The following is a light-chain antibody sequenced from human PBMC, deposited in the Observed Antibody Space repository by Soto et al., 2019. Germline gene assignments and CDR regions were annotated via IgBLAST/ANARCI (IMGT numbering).Light chain of an antibody. CDR3: QQIYSTPTYT. J-gene: IGKJ2*01. Sequence: DIQMTQSPSSLSASVGDRVTITCRASQSISSYLNWYQQKPGKAPKLLIYAACSLQRGVPSRFSGSRSGTDFTLTISRLQPEDFATYYCQQIYSTPTYTFGQGTKLEIK. CDR1: QSISSY. V-gene: IGKV1-39*01. CDR2: AAC.